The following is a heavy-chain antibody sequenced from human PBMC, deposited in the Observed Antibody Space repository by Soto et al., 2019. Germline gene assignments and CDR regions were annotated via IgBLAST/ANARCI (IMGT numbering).Heavy chain of an antibody. CDR2: ISAYNGNT. Sequence: QVQLVQSGAEVKKPGASVKVSCEASGYTFTSYGISWVRQAPGQGLEWMGWISAYNGNTNYAQKFQGRVTMTSDTSTSTAYMELRSLRSDDTAVYSCARDFYYDSSAYFFGAGGWFDPWGQGTLVTVSS. D-gene: IGHD3-22*01. CDR1: GYTFTSYG. V-gene: IGHV1-18*01. J-gene: IGHJ5*02. CDR3: ARDFYYDSSAYFFGAGGWFDP.